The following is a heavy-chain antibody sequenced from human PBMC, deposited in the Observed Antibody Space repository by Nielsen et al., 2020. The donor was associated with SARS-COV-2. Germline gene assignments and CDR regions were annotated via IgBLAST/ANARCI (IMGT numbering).Heavy chain of an antibody. Sequence: GGSLRLSCAASGFTFSSYGMHWVRQAPGKGLEWVAVISYDGSNKYYADSVKGRFTISRDESKNTLYLQMNSLRAEGTAVYYCTGGVGRYYFDYWGQGTLVTVSS. CDR1: GFTFSSYG. J-gene: IGHJ4*02. CDR2: ISYDGSNK. CDR3: TGGVGRYYFDY. D-gene: IGHD3-16*01. V-gene: IGHV3-30*03.